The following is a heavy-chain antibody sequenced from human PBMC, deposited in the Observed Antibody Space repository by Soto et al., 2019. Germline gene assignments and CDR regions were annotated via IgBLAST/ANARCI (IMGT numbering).Heavy chain of an antibody. J-gene: IGHJ4*02. CDR1: GFTFSSYA. D-gene: IGHD3-10*01. Sequence: QVQLVESGGGVVQPGRSLRLSCAASGFTFSSYAMHWVRQAPGKGLEWVAVISYDGSNKYYADSVKGRFTISRDNSKNTLYLQMNSLRAEDTAVYYCARDSDGSGSYYYYFDYWGQGTLVTVSS. V-gene: IGHV3-30-3*01. CDR2: ISYDGSNK. CDR3: ARDSDGSGSYYYYFDY.